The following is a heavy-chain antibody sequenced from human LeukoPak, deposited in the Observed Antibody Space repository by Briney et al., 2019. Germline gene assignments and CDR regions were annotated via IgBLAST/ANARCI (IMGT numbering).Heavy chain of an antibody. J-gene: IGHJ3*02. Sequence: PGRSLRLSCAASGFTFDDYAMNWVRQAPGKGLEWVSSISSSSSYIYYADSVKGRFTISRDNAKNSLYLQMNSLRAEDTAVYYCARDGGYCSSTSCYEGVAFDIWGQGTMVTVSS. V-gene: IGHV3-21*01. CDR2: ISSSSSYI. CDR1: GFTFDDYA. CDR3: ARDGGYCSSTSCYEGVAFDI. D-gene: IGHD2-2*01.